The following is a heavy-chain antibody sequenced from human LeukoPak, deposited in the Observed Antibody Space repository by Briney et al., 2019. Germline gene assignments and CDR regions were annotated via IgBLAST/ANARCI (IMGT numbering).Heavy chain of an antibody. CDR3: ARGGWFGELLRPFDY. Sequence: HSGGSLRLSCAASGFTFSNYDMHWVRHATVKGLEWVSAIGTAGDTYYSGSVKGRFTISRENSKNSLYLQMNSLKAGDTAVYYCARGGWFGELLRPFDYWGQGSLVTVSS. V-gene: IGHV3-13*01. CDR2: IGTAGDT. J-gene: IGHJ4*02. D-gene: IGHD3-10*01. CDR1: GFTFSNYD.